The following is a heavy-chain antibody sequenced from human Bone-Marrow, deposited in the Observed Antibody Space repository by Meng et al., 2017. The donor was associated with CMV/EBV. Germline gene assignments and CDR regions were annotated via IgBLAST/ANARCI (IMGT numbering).Heavy chain of an antibody. CDR2: IVVGSGNT. V-gene: IGHV1-58*01. CDR3: ASDPSGYCSDTHCPPPRS. D-gene: IGHD2-8*02. CDR1: GFTFTGSA. J-gene: IGHJ5*02. Sequence: SVKVSCKGSGFTFTGSAVQWVRQARGQGLEWIGWIVVGSGNTNYAQKFQERVTMTRDKSTSTAYMESSGLRSEDTALYYCASDPSGYCSDTHCPPPRSWGQGTLVTVSS.